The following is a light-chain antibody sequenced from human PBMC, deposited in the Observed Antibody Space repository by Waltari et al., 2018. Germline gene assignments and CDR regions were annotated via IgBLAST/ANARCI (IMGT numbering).Light chain of an antibody. V-gene: IGKV2-28*01. CDR3: MQALQTPWT. J-gene: IGKJ1*01. Sequence: IVMTLSPLSLPVTPGEPASISCRSSQSLLHSNGYNYLDWYLQKPGQSPQLLIYLGSNRASGVPDRFSGSGSGTDFTLKISRVEAEDVGVYYCMQALQTPWTFGQGTKVEIK. CDR1: QSLLHSNGYNY. CDR2: LGS.